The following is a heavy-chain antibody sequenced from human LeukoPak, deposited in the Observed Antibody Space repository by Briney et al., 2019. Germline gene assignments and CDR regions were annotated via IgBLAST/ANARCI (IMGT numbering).Heavy chain of an antibody. D-gene: IGHD1-26*01. CDR2: INHSGST. J-gene: IGHJ5*02. CDR3: ATSAVGATSWFDP. CDR1: GGSFSGYY. V-gene: IGHV4-34*01. Sequence: PSETLSLTCAVYGGSFSGYYWSWIRQPPGKGLEWIGEINHSGSTNYNPSLKSRVTISVDTSKNQFSLKLSSETAADTAVYYCATSAVGATSWFDPWGQGTLVTVSS.